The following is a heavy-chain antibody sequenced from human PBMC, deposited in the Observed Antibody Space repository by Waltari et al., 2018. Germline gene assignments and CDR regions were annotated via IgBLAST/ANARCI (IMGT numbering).Heavy chain of an antibody. CDR2: VDSSGTT. V-gene: IGHV4-39*07. CDR1: GDSISRTHLF. Sequence: QVRLQASGPGLLKPSETPSLTCTVSGDSISRTHLFWAGLRLTPGKGLEWIGSVDSSGTTYFNPSLKSRVTISIDTSKNQFSLKLNSVTAADTAIYYCARMYYYDYYYGMDVWGQGTTVIVSS. D-gene: IGHD3-10*01. CDR3: ARMYYYDYYYGMDV. J-gene: IGHJ6*02.